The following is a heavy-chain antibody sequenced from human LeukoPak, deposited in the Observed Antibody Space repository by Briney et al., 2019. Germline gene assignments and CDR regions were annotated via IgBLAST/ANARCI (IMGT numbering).Heavy chain of an antibody. CDR2: ISYDGSNK. D-gene: IGHD6-19*01. J-gene: IGHJ4*02. CDR1: AFTFISMG. CDR3: AKDIGIAVAGFDY. V-gene: IGHV3-30*18. Sequence: TGGSLRFSCAAPAFTFISMGRHWVGQGPGKGLKGVAVISYDGSNKYYADSVKGRFTISRDNSKNTLYLQMNSLRAEDTAVYYCAKDIGIAVAGFDYWGQGTLVTVSS.